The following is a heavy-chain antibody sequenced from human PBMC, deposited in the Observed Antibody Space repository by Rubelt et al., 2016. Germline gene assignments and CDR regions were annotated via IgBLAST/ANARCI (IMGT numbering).Heavy chain of an antibody. CDR2: INTKTGNP. CDR3: ARGWSGSTAVDY. Sequence: QVQLVQSGSELKKPGASVKVSCKASGYTFSSYAMSWVRQAPGQGLEWMGWINTKTGNPTYAQGFTGRFVFSLDTSVNMAYMQISGLKAEDTAVYYCARGWSGSTAVDYWGQGTLVTVSS. CDR1: GYTFSSYA. D-gene: IGHD1-26*01. J-gene: IGHJ4*02. V-gene: IGHV7-4-1*04.